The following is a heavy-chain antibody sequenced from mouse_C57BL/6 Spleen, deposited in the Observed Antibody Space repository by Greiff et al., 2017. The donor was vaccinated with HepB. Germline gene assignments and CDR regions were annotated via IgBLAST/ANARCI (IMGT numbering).Heavy chain of an antibody. V-gene: IGHV5-6*01. CDR1: GFTFSSYG. J-gene: IGHJ3*01. Sequence: EVKVVESGGDLVKPGGSLKLSCAASGFTFSSYGMSWVRQTPDKRLEWVATISSSGSYTYYPDSVKGRFTISRDNAKNTLYLQMSSLKSEDTAMYYCARLGDGNPFAYWGQGTLVTVSA. CDR3: ARLGDGNPFAY. D-gene: IGHD2-1*01. CDR2: ISSSGSYT.